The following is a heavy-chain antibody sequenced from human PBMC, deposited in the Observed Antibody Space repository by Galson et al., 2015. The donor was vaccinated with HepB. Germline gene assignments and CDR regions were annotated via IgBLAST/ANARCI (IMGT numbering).Heavy chain of an antibody. D-gene: IGHD3-10*01. Sequence: SVKVSCKASGGTFSSYTISWVRQAPGQGLEWMGRIIPILGIANYAQKFQGRVTITADKSTSTAYMELSSLRSEDTAVYYCARVRRITMPSDIWGQGTMVTVSS. J-gene: IGHJ3*02. V-gene: IGHV1-69*02. CDR3: ARVRRITMPSDI. CDR1: GGTFSSYT. CDR2: IIPILGIA.